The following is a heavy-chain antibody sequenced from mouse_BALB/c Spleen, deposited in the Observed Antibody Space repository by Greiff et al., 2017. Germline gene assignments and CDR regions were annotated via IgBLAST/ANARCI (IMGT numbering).Heavy chain of an antibody. CDR2: ISYDGSN. CDR3: AKIYDYDGGGYFDY. CDR1: GYSIPSGYY. J-gene: IGHJ2*01. V-gene: IGHV3-6*02. Sequence: EVHLVESGPGLVKPSQSLSPTCSVTGYSIPSGYYWNWIRQFPGNKLEWMGYISYDGSNNYHPTLKNRISITRDTSKNQFFLKLNSVTTEDTATYYCAKIYDYDGGGYFDYWGQGTTLTVSS. D-gene: IGHD2-4*01.